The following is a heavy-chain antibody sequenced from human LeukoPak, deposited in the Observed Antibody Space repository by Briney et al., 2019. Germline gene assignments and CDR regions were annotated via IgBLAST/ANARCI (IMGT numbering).Heavy chain of an antibody. J-gene: IGHJ6*02. V-gene: IGHV4-30-2*01. D-gene: IGHD3/OR15-3a*01. CDR1: GGSISSGGYS. Sequence: PSQTLSLTCAVSGGSISSGGYSWSWNRQPPGKGLEWIGYIYHSGSTYYNPSLKSRVTISVDRSKNQFSLKLSSVTAADTAVYYCARVSKKRGQNYYYYGMDVWGQGTTVTVSS. CDR2: IYHSGST. CDR3: ARVSKKRGQNYYYYGMDV.